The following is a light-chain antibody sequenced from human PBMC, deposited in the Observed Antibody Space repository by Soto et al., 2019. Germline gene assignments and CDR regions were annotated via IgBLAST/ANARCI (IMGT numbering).Light chain of an antibody. CDR3: QQRGSWPLT. V-gene: IGKV3-11*01. CDR2: DAS. Sequence: EIVLTQSPATLSLSPGERATLSCRASQSVSAYLAWYQQKPGQAPRFLIYDASNRATGIPARFSGSGSGTDVTLTISSLEPEDYAVYYCQQRGSWPLTFGGGTKVEIK. CDR1: QSVSAY. J-gene: IGKJ4*01.